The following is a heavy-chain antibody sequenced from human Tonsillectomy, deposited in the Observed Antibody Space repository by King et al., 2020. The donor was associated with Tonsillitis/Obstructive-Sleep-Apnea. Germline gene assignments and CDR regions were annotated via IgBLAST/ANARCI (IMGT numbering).Heavy chain of an antibody. CDR2: ISGSGSTT. V-gene: IGHV3-23*04. J-gene: IGHJ4*02. CDR1: AFTFSNYA. D-gene: IGHD4-17*01. Sequence: VQLVESGGGLVQPGGSLRLSCAASAFTFSNYAMTWVRQAPGKGLEWVSTISGSGSTTYYADSVKGRFAISSDHSKNTLYLQMNSLRADDTAVYYCAKDRDFGDNDYWGQGTLVTVSS. CDR3: AKDRDFGDNDY.